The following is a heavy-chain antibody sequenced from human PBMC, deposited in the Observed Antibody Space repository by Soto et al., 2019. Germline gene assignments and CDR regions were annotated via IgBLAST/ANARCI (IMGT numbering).Heavy chain of an antibody. CDR1: GYTFTSYA. D-gene: IGHD2-2*03. V-gene: IGHV1-3*01. J-gene: IGHJ4*02. CDR2: INAGNGNT. CDR3: TSMNGFQTGRDY. Sequence: GASVKVSCKASGYTFTSYAMHWVRQAPGQRLEWMGWINAGNGNTKYSQKFQGRVTITRDTSASTAYMELNSLKTEDTAMYYCTSMNGFQTGRDYWGQGTLVTVSS.